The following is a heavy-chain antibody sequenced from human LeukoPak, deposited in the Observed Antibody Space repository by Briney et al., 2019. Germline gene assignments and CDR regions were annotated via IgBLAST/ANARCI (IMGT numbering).Heavy chain of an antibody. J-gene: IGHJ4*02. Sequence: SETLSLTCTVSGGSISSSSYYWGWIRQPPGKGLEWIGSIYYSGSTYYNPSLKSRVTISVDTSKNQFSLKLSSVTAADTAVYYCARGPGEYYYDSSGFDYWGQGTLVTVSS. D-gene: IGHD3-22*01. CDR1: GGSISSSSYY. V-gene: IGHV4-39*07. CDR3: ARGPGEYYYDSSGFDY. CDR2: IYYSGST.